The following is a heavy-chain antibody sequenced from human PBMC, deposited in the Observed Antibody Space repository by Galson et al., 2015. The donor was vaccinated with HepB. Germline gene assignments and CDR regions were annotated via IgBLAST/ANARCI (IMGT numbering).Heavy chain of an antibody. J-gene: IGHJ6*03. V-gene: IGHV1-8*01. CDR1: GYTFTSYD. CDR2: VNPNSGNT. Sequence: SVKVSCKASGYTFTSYDINWVRQAPGQGLEWMGWVNPNSGNTAYAHKFQGRVTMTPHTSISTAYMELRSLTSEDTAVYYCARGREGFCSDTTCYSEYYYHMDVWGKGTTVTVSS. D-gene: IGHD2-2*01. CDR3: ARGREGFCSDTTCYSEYYYHMDV.